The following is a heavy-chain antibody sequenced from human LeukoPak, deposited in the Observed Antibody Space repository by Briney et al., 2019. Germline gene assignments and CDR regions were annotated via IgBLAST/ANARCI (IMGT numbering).Heavy chain of an antibody. Sequence: PGRSLRLSCAASGFTFSDYYMSWIRQAPGKGLEWVSYISSSGSTIYYADSVKGRFTISRDNAKNSLYLQMNSLRAEDTAVYYCANELYYYGSGSRFDYWGQGTLVTVSS. V-gene: IGHV3-11*01. D-gene: IGHD3-10*01. CDR2: ISSSGSTI. J-gene: IGHJ4*02. CDR1: GFTFSDYY. CDR3: ANELYYYGSGSRFDY.